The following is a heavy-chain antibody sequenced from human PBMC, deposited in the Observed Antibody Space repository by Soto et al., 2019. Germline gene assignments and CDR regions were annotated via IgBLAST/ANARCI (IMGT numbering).Heavy chain of an antibody. D-gene: IGHD5-18*01. V-gene: IGHV3-11*04. Sequence: GGSLRLSCAASGFTFSDYYMSWIRQAPGKGLEWLSYISSSSSTIYYADSVKGRFTISRDNAKNSLYLQMNSLRAEDTAVYYCARDYSSYGPFDYWGQGTLVTVSS. CDR1: GFTFSDYY. CDR2: ISSSSSTI. J-gene: IGHJ4*02. CDR3: ARDYSSYGPFDY.